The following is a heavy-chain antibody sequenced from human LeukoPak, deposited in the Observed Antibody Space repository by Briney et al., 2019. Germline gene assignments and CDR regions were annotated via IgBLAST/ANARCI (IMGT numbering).Heavy chain of an antibody. J-gene: IGHJ4*02. V-gene: IGHV3-23*01. CDR3: AKVLYDYGDYGDQDY. D-gene: IGHD4-17*01. CDR2: ISGSGGST. Sequence: PGGSLRLSCAASGFTFSSYAMSWVRQAPGKGLEWVSAISGSGGSTYYADSVKGRFTISRDNSKNTLYLQMNSLRAEDTAVYYCAKVLYDYGDYGDQDYWGQGTLVTVSS. CDR1: GFTFSSYA.